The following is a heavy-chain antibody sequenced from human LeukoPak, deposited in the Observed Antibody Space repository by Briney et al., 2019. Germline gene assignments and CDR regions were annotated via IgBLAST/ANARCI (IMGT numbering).Heavy chain of an antibody. V-gene: IGHV3-7*01. CDR3: ARGERHVAVAGPPHSNY. D-gene: IGHD6-19*01. J-gene: IGHJ4*02. CDR2: IKHDGSEK. Sequence: GGSLRLSCAASGFTFSSYWMTWVRQAPGKGLEWVANIKHDGSEKYYVDSLKGRFTISRDNAKNSLYLQMNSLRAEDTAVYYCARGERHVAVAGPPHSNYWGQGTLVTVSS. CDR1: GFTFSSYW.